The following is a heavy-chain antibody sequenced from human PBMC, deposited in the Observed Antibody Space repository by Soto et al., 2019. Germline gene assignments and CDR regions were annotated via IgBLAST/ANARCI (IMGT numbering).Heavy chain of an antibody. Sequence: QVQLHQWGAGLLKPSETLSLTCAVYDGSFSDYYWTWIRQSPGKGLEWIGEINHSGSTSYKSSLKSRVTISIDTSKNQFSQKLTSVTASDTAVYYCARGKFGFSYYYYYYLDVWGKGTTVTVSS. D-gene: IGHD2-21*01. CDR3: ARGKFGFSYYYYYYLDV. CDR2: INHSGST. J-gene: IGHJ6*03. V-gene: IGHV4-34*01. CDR1: DGSFSDYY.